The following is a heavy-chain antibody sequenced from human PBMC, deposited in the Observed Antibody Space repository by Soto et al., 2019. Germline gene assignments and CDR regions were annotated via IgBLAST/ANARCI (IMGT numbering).Heavy chain of an antibody. D-gene: IGHD3-10*01. Sequence: ASVKVSCKASGGTFSSYTISWVRQAPGQGLEWMGRIIPILGIANYAQKFQGRVTITADKSTSTAYMELSSLRFEDTAVYYCARSVCLSISMIRGGYDGLDVWGQGTMVTVSS. J-gene: IGHJ6*02. CDR2: IIPILGIA. CDR3: ARSVCLSISMIRGGYDGLDV. CDR1: GGTFSSYT. V-gene: IGHV1-69*02.